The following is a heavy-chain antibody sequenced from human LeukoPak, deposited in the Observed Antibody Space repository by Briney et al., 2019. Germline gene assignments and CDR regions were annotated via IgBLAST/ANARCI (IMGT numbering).Heavy chain of an antibody. CDR2: ISAYNGNT. V-gene: IGHV1-18*04. Sequence: ASVKVSCKASGYTFTGYYMHWVRQAPGQGLEWMGWISAYNGNTNYAQKLQGRVTMTTDTSTSTAYMELRSLRSDDTAVYYCARDPRGDSGSPTVTWGQGTLVTVSS. J-gene: IGHJ4*02. CDR1: GYTFTGYY. D-gene: IGHD1-26*01. CDR3: ARDPRGDSGSPTVT.